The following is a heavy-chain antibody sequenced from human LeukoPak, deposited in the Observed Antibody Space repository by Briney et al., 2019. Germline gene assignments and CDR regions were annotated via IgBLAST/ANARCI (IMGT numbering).Heavy chain of an antibody. J-gene: IGHJ4*02. D-gene: IGHD3-22*01. V-gene: IGHV3-23*01. CDR3: AKDVNSSGYYLGFDY. CDR2: ISGGGDK. Sequence: GGSLRLSCVASGFTFKISAMAWVRQAPGKGLEWVTTISGGGDKQYADHVKGRFTVSRDDSKNTLYLQMNSLSAEDTALYYCAKDVNSSGYYLGFDYWGQGTLVTVSS. CDR1: GFTFKISA.